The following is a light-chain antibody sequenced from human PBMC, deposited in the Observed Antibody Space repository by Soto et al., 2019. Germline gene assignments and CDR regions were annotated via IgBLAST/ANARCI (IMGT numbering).Light chain of an antibody. J-gene: IGLJ1*01. V-gene: IGLV1-47*01. Sequence: QSDLTQPPSASGTPGQRVTISCSGSSSNIGSNYVYWYQQLPGTAPKLLIYRNNQRPSGVPDRFSGSKSGTSASLAISGLRSEDEADYYCAAWDDSLSGYVFGTGTKVTVL. CDR1: SSNIGSNY. CDR2: RNN. CDR3: AAWDDSLSGYV.